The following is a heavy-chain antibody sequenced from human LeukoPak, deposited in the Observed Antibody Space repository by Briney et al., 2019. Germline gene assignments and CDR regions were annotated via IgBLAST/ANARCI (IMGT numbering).Heavy chain of an antibody. Sequence: PGGSLRLSCSASGFTFSSYALHWVRQAPGKGLEYVSAISSNGGSTYYADSVKGRFTISRDNSRNTLYLQMNSLRAEDTAVYYCAKGETWRFGELLIDYWGQGTLVTVSS. D-gene: IGHD3-10*01. CDR1: GFTFSSYA. J-gene: IGHJ4*02. CDR2: ISSNGGST. CDR3: AKGETWRFGELLIDY. V-gene: IGHV3-64*04.